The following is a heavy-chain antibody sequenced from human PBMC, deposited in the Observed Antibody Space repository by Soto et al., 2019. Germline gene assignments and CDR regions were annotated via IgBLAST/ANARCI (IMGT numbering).Heavy chain of an antibody. CDR1: GGSISSGSFY. CDR3: ARDGGIAAAGTRRNWFDP. V-gene: IGHV4-31*03. CDR2: IYNSGSA. D-gene: IGHD6-13*01. Sequence: SETLSLTCTVSGGSISSGSFYWSWIRQHPGKGLEWVGDIYNSGSAYYNPSLKSRLTISVDTSNNHFSLTLHSVTAADTAMYYCARDGGIAAAGTRRNWFDPWGQGTLVTVSS. J-gene: IGHJ5*02.